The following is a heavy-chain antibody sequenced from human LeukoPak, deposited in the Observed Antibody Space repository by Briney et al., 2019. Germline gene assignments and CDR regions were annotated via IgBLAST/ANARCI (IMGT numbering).Heavy chain of an antibody. D-gene: IGHD1-1*01. CDR1: GFTVSSNY. Sequence: QPGGSLRLSCAASGFTVSSNYMSWVRQAPGKGLEWVSVIYSGGSTYYADSVKGRFTISRDNSKNTLYLQMNSLRAEDTAVYYCAKALTGTRYYFDYWGQGTLVTVSS. V-gene: IGHV3-53*01. J-gene: IGHJ4*02. CDR3: AKALTGTRYYFDY. CDR2: IYSGGST.